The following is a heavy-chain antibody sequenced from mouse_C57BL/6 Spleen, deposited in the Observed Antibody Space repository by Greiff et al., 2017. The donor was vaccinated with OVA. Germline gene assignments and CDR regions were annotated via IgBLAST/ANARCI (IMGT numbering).Heavy chain of an antibody. CDR2: INYDGSST. D-gene: IGHD4-1*01. CDR1: GFTFSDYY. CDR3: ARVSGLGCFDY. Sequence: EVKLMESEGGLVQPGSSMKLSCTASGFTFSDYYMAWVRQVPEKGLEWVANINYDGSSTYYLDSLKSRFIISRDNAKNILYLQMSSLKSEDTATYYCARVSGLGCFDYWGQGTTLTVSS. V-gene: IGHV5-16*01. J-gene: IGHJ2*01.